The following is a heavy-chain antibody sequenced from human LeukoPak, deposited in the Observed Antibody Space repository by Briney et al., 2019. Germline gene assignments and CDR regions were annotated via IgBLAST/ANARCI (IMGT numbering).Heavy chain of an antibody. CDR2: INHSGST. J-gene: IGHJ4*02. CDR1: GGSFSGYY. D-gene: IGHD6-19*01. Sequence: SETLSLTCAVYGGSFSGYYWSWIRQPPGKGLEWIGGINHSGSTNYNPSLKSRVTISVDTSKNQFSLKLSSVTAADTAVYYCARLTNIAVADYWGQGTLVTVSS. CDR3: ARLTNIAVADY. V-gene: IGHV4-34*01.